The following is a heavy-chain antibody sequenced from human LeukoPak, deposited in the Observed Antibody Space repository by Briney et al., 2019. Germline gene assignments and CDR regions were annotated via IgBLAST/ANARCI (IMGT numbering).Heavy chain of an antibody. V-gene: IGHV1-2*02. CDR2: INPNSGGT. Sequence: GASVKVSCKASGYTFTGYYMHWVRQAPGQGLEWMRWINPNSGGTNYAQKFQGRVTMTRDTSISTAYMELSRLRSDDTAVYYCARDQYSSGYGFYWGQGTLVTVSS. CDR1: GYTFTGYY. J-gene: IGHJ4*02. CDR3: ARDQYSSGYGFY. D-gene: IGHD3-22*01.